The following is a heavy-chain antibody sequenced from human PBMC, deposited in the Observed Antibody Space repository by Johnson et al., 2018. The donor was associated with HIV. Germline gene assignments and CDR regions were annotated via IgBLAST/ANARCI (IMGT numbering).Heavy chain of an antibody. D-gene: IGHD6-13*01. Sequence: VQLVESGGGVVQPGRSLRLSCAASGFTFTCYYINCVRQAPGTGLEWVSVIYSGGSTYYADSVKGRFTISRDNSKNTLYLQMNSLRAEDTAGSYCASPPPAAGLGGDAFDIWGQGTMVTVSS. CDR1: GFTFTCYY. CDR3: ASPPPAAGLGGDAFDI. CDR2: IYSGGST. V-gene: IGHV3-66*02. J-gene: IGHJ3*02.